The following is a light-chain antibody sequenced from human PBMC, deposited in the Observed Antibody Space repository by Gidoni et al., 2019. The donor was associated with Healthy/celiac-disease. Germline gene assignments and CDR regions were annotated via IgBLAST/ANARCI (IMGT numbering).Light chain of an antibody. Sequence: DIVLTQSPGTLSLSPGERATLSCRASQRVSSSYLAWYQQKPGQAPRLLIYGASSRATGIPDRFSGSGSGTDFTLNISRLEPEDFAVYYFQQYGSSPVTFGQGTKLEIK. J-gene: IGKJ2*01. V-gene: IGKV3-20*01. CDR2: GAS. CDR1: QRVSSSY. CDR3: QQYGSSPVT.